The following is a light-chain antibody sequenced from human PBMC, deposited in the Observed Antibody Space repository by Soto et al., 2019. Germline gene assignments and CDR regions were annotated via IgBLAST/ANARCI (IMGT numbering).Light chain of an antibody. Sequence: EIVMTQSPATLSVSPGERATLSCRASQSVSSNLAWYQQKPGQAPRLLIYGASTRATGIPARFIGSGSGTEFPLTISSLQSEDFAVYYCQQYNNWPLLFGGGTKVDIK. V-gene: IGKV3-15*01. J-gene: IGKJ4*01. CDR1: QSVSSN. CDR3: QQYNNWPLL. CDR2: GAS.